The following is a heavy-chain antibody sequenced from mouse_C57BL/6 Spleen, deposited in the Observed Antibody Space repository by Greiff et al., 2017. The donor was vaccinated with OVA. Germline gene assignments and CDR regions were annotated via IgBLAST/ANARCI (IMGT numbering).Heavy chain of an antibody. CDR2: IWSGGST. CDR3: ARASLYYGSSYWYFDV. V-gene: IGHV2-2*01. J-gene: IGHJ1*03. CDR1: GFSLTSYG. D-gene: IGHD1-1*01. Sequence: VQLQQSGPGLVQPSQSLSITCTVSGFSLTSYGVHWVRQSPGKGLEWLGVIWSGGSTDSNAAFISRLSICKDTSKSQVFFKMNSLQADDTAIYYCARASLYYGSSYWYFDVWGTGTTVTVSS.